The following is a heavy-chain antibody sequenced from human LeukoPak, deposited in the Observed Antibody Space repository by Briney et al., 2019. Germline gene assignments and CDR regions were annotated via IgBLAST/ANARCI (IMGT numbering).Heavy chain of an antibody. CDR3: ARLGITMVRGVLAFDL. CDR1: GGSISSSSYY. CDR2: IYYSGST. D-gene: IGHD3-10*01. V-gene: IGHV4-39*01. J-gene: IGHJ2*01. Sequence: SETLSLTCTVSGGSISSSSYYWGWIRQPPGKGLEWIGSIYYSGSTYYNPSLKSRVTISVDTSKNQLSLKLSSVTAADTAVYYCARLGITMVRGVLAFDLWGRGTLVTVSS.